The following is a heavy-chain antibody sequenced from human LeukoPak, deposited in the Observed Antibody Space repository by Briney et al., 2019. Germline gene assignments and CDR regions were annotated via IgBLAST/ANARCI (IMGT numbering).Heavy chain of an antibody. V-gene: IGHV3-11*04. D-gene: IGHD6-6*01. CDR2: ISSSGSTI. CDR1: GFTFSDYY. J-gene: IGHJ3*02. Sequence: GGSLRLSCAASGFTFSDYYMSWIRQAPGKGLEWVSYISSSGSTIYYADSVKGRFTISRDNAKNSLYLQMNSLRAEDTAVYYCASYSSSSAVRAFDIWGQGTMVTVSS. CDR3: ASYSSSSAVRAFDI.